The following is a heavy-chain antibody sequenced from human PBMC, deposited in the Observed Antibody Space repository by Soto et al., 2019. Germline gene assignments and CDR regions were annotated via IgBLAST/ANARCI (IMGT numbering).Heavy chain of an antibody. J-gene: IGHJ4*02. Sequence: SETLSLTCAVSGVSISSGNWLTWVRQSPQRGLEYIGEIFHDGTANYYPSFERRVAISVDTSKNQFSLKLTSVTAADTAIYFCARLVYDTRLNYMYFDFWGQGTLVTVSS. V-gene: IGHV4-4*02. CDR1: GVSISSGNW. CDR3: ARLVYDTRLNYMYFDF. CDR2: IFHDGTA. D-gene: IGHD3-10*01.